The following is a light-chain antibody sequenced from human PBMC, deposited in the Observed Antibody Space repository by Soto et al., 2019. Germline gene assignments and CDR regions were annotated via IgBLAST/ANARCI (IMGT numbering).Light chain of an antibody. CDR1: QSVGPN. CDR3: QQYENWPPYS. CDR2: WGS. V-gene: IGKV3-15*01. Sequence: TQSPATLSVSLGEEVSLSCRASQSVGPNLAWYQQRPGRAPRLLIHWGSTRANGVPARFRGSGRGTDFTLTISNLQSEDLAVYYCQQYENWPPYSFGQGTRLEIK. J-gene: IGKJ2*03.